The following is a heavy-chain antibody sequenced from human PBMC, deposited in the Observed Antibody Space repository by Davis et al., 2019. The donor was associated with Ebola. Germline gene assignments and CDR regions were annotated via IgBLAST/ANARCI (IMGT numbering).Heavy chain of an antibody. Sequence: PSETLSLTCTVSNYSITTGYYWGWIRQPPGKGLEWIGSVYRSGSAYYNPSLGSRVTISIDTSKNQFSLKLSSVTAADTAVYYCARGQTYYYFDSWGQGTLVTVSS. J-gene: IGHJ4*02. CDR3: ARGQTYYYFDS. V-gene: IGHV4-38-2*02. CDR1: NYSITTGYY. CDR2: VYRSGSA. D-gene: IGHD3-10*01.